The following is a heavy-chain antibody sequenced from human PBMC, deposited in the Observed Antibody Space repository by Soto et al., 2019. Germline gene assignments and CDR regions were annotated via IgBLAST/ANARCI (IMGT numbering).Heavy chain of an antibody. CDR3: ARDNADIVVVVASYFDY. CDR2: IWYDGSNK. J-gene: IGHJ4*02. V-gene: IGHV3-33*08. CDR1: GFTFRTYW. D-gene: IGHD2-15*01. Sequence: HPGGSLRLSCVGSGFTFRTYWVHWVRQAPGMGLEWVAVIWYDGSNKYYADSVKGRFTISRDNSKNTLYLQMNSLRAEDTAVYYCARDNADIVVVVASYFDYWGQGTLVTVSS.